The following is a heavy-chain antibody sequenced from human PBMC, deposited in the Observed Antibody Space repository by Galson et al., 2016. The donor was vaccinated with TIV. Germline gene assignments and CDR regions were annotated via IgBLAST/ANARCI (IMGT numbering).Heavy chain of an antibody. CDR2: IGPYNGDT. D-gene: IGHD7-27*01. Sequence: QSGAEVTKPGASVKVSCKPSGYSFIRYGITWVRQAPGQGLEWMGWIGPYNGDTKYAQKVQGRFTMTTDTSTSTAYMELRSLRSDDTAEYYCARESRLGRFKAFDIWGQGTMVTVSS. J-gene: IGHJ3*02. CDR1: GYSFIRYG. CDR3: ARESRLGRFKAFDI. V-gene: IGHV1-18*01.